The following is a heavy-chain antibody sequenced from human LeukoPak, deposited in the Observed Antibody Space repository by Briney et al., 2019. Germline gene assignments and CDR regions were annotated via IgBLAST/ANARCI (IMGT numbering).Heavy chain of an antibody. CDR2: INHSGST. Sequence: SETLSLTCAVYGGSFSGYYWSWIRQPPGKGLEWIGEINHSGSTNYNPSLKSRVTISVDTSKNQFSLKLSSVTAADTAVYYCARARGRYDSSGYYRYYYYMDVWGKGTTVTASS. D-gene: IGHD3-22*01. CDR1: GGSFSGYY. CDR3: ARARGRYDSSGYYRYYYYMDV. V-gene: IGHV4-34*01. J-gene: IGHJ6*03.